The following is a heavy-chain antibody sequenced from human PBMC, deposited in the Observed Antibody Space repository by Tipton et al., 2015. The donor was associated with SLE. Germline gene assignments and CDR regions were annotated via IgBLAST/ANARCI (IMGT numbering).Heavy chain of an antibody. D-gene: IGHD1-26*01. CDR3: AGHFSGGYSFGY. Sequence: TLSLTCTVSGGSISSHYCSWIRQFPGKGLEWIGNVYYSGGTNYNPSLKSRVSISVEMSKNQVSLKLRSVTAADTALYYCAGHFSGGYSFGYWGQGKLVTVSS. CDR2: VYYSGGT. CDR1: GGSISSHY. V-gene: IGHV4-59*08. J-gene: IGHJ4*02.